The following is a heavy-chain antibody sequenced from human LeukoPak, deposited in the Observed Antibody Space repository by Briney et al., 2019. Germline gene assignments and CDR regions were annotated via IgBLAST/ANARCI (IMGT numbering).Heavy chain of an antibody. CDR1: GYTLTELS. J-gene: IGHJ5*02. CDR3: ARTRGESSRNCFDP. V-gene: IGHV1-24*01. Sequence: ASVKVSCKVSGYTLTELSMRWVRQAPGKGLEWMGGFDPEDGETIYAQKFQGRVTMTEDTSTDTAYMELSSLRSDDTAVYYCARTRGESSRNCFDPWGQGTLVTVSS. D-gene: IGHD3-10*01. CDR2: FDPEDGET.